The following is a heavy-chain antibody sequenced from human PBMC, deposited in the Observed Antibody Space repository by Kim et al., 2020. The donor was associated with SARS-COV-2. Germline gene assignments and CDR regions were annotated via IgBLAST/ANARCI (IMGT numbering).Heavy chain of an antibody. V-gene: IGHV3-9*01. Sequence: GGSLRLSCAASGFTFDDYAMHWVRQAPGKGLEWVSGISWNSNSIGYADSVKGRFTISRENAKNSLYLQMNSLRAEDTALYYCAKDISDNYYYGMDVWGQGTTVTVSS. CDR2: ISWNSNSI. J-gene: IGHJ6*02. CDR3: AKDISDNYYYGMDV. CDR1: GFTFDDYA. D-gene: IGHD2-15*01.